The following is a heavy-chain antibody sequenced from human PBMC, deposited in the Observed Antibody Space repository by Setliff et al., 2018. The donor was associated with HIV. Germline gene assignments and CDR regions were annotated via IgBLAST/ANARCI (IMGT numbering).Heavy chain of an antibody. D-gene: IGHD3-9*01. CDR2: ISYRGTT. J-gene: IGHJ4*02. CDR3: ATTRPISTGYPGFFDS. Sequence: SETLSLTCTVSGGSISSTSYYWGWIRQPPGKGLEYIGTISYRGTTHYNPSLKSRIALSIDASKNQFSLNLNFVTATDSALYYCATTRPISTGYPGFFDSWGQGIVVTVSS. V-gene: IGHV4-39*01. CDR1: GGSISSTSYY.